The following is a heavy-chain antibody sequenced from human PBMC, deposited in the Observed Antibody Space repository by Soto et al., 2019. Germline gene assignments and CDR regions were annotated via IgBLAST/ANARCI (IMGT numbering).Heavy chain of an antibody. D-gene: IGHD4-4*01. CDR3: ARSPPGDSKTNWFDP. V-gene: IGHV1-2*02. CDR2: INPNSGGT. J-gene: IGHJ5*02. Sequence: QVQLVQSGAEVKKPGASLKVSCKASGYTFTGKYMHWVRQAPGQGLEWMGWINPNSGGTNYAQKFQGRVTMTRDTSISTAYRELSRLRSDDTAVYYCARSPPGDSKTNWFDPWGQGTLVTVSS. CDR1: GYTFTGKY.